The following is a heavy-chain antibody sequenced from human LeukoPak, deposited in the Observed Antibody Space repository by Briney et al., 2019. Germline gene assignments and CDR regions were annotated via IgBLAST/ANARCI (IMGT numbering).Heavy chain of an antibody. Sequence: GGSLRLSCIASGFTFDDFWMSWVRQAPGRGLEWVATINKDGSETYFVDSVRGRFTISRDNAKSSVSLQMNSLTVEDTAVYYCARDLGGGPPGYWGQGTLVTVSS. CDR3: ARDLGGGPPGY. CDR1: GFTFDDFW. CDR2: INKDGSET. D-gene: IGHD4-23*01. J-gene: IGHJ4*02. V-gene: IGHV3-7*01.